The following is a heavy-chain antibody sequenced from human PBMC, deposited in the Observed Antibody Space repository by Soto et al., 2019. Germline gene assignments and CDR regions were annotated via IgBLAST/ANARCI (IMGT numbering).Heavy chain of an antibody. J-gene: IGHJ6*03. Sequence: ASVKVSCKASGYTFTSYAMHWVRQAPGQRLEWMGWINAGNGNTKYSQKFQGRVPITRDTSASTAYMELGSLRSEDTAVYYCARDREGITMVRGVPRDYYYYMDVWGKGTTVTVSS. CDR2: INAGNGNT. V-gene: IGHV1-3*01. CDR3: ARDREGITMVRGVPRDYYYYMDV. D-gene: IGHD3-10*01. CDR1: GYTFTSYA.